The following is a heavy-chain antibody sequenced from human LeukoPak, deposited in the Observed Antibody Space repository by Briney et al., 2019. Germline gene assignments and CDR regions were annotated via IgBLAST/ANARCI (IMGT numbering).Heavy chain of an antibody. J-gene: IGHJ6*03. CDR1: GSTFSSYS. CDR2: ISSSSYI. V-gene: IGHV3-21*01. D-gene: IGHD3-3*01. CDR3: ARDGITIFGVVISAYYMDV. Sequence: PGGSLRLSCAASGSTFSSYSMNWVRQAPGKGLEWVSSISSSSYIYYADSVKGRFTISRDNAKNSLYLQMNSLRAEDTAVYYCARDGITIFGVVISAYYMDVWGKGTTVTVSS.